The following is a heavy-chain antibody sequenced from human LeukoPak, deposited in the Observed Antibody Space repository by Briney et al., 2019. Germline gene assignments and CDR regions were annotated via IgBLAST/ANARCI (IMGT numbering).Heavy chain of an antibody. J-gene: IGHJ6*02. D-gene: IGHD3-22*01. Sequence: GGSLRLSCADSGYTVSSNYMSWVRQAPGKGLEWVSVIYSGGSTYYADSVKGRFTISRDNSKNTLYLQMNSLRAEDTAVYYCARDYYDSSGYNRYYGMDVWGQGTTVTVSS. CDR3: ARDYYDSSGYNRYYGMDV. CDR1: GYTVSSNY. V-gene: IGHV3-66*02. CDR2: IYSGGST.